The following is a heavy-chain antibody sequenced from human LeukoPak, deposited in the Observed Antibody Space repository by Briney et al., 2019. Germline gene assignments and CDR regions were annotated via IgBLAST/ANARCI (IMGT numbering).Heavy chain of an antibody. CDR3: AKWATGNYFDY. Sequence: PGGSLRLSRAASGFTFDDYTMHWVRHAPGKGLEWVSLISWDGGSTYYADSVKGRFTISRDNSKNSLYLQMNSLRTEDTALYYCAKWATGNYFDYWGQGTLVTVSS. V-gene: IGHV3-43*01. J-gene: IGHJ4*02. CDR2: ISWDGGST. CDR1: GFTFDDYT. D-gene: IGHD5-12*01.